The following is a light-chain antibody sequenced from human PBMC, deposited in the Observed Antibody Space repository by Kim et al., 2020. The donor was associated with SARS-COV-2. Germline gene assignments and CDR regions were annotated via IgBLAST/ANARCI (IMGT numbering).Light chain of an antibody. CDR2: DAS. V-gene: IGKV1-33*01. Sequence: ASVGDRVTSTCQANQDISSSLNWYQQRSGRAPKLLIYDASNLEEGVPSRFSGSVSGTDFTLTISSLRPEDIATYYCQQHNDLPFTFGPGTKVDIK. J-gene: IGKJ3*01. CDR1: QDISSS. CDR3: QQHNDLPFT.